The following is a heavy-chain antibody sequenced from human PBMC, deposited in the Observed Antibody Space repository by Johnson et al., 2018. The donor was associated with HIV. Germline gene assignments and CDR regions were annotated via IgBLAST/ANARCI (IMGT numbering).Heavy chain of an antibody. Sequence: QVHLVESGGGVVQPGRSLRLSCAASGFTFSSYAMHWVRQAPGKGLEWVAVISYDGSNKYYADSVKGRFTISRDNSKNTLYLQMNSLRVDDTASYFCARRDSGSLSFDLWGRGTVVTVSS. CDR2: ISYDGSNK. CDR3: ARRDSGSLSFDL. V-gene: IGHV3-30*04. D-gene: IGHD1-26*01. J-gene: IGHJ3*01. CDR1: GFTFSSYA.